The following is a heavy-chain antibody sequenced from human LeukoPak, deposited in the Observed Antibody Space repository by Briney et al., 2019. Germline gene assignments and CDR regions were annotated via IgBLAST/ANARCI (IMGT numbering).Heavy chain of an antibody. CDR1: GYTFTGYY. V-gene: IGHV1-2*02. D-gene: IGHD4-17*01. CDR2: INTYSGGT. J-gene: IGHJ3*02. Sequence: ASVKVSCKASGYTFTGYYMHWVRQAPGQGLEWVGWINTYSGGTNYAQKFQGRVTMTRDTSISTAYMELSRLRSDDTAVYYCARRGDYGDYVRAFDIWGQGTMVTVSS. CDR3: ARRGDYGDYVRAFDI.